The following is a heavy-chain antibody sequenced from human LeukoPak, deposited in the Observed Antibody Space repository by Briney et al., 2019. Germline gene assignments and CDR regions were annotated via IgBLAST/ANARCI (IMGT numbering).Heavy chain of an antibody. CDR3: AKDEVPAASDYYYMDV. Sequence: PGGSLRLSCAASGFSFTSYGMHWVRQAPGKGLEWVALIRYDGSNKYYADSVKGRFTISRDNSKNTLDLQMNSLRPEDTAAYYCAKDEVPAASDYYYMDVWGKGTTVTISS. CDR1: GFSFTSYG. D-gene: IGHD2-2*01. V-gene: IGHV3-30*02. J-gene: IGHJ6*03. CDR2: IRYDGSNK.